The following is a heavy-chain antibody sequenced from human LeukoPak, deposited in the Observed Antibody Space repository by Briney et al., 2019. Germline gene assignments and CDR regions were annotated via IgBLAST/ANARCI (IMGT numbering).Heavy chain of an antibody. CDR2: IKNDGTTT. V-gene: IGHV3-74*01. CDR1: GFAFSRSW. Sequence: GGSLRLSCAASGFAFSRSWIHWVRQAPGKGLVWVSHIKNDGTTTTYADSVRGRFTISRDNAKNTVSLQMNSLRAEDTAVYYCASGGGYAMAVWGQGTTVTASS. J-gene: IGHJ6*02. CDR3: ASGGGYAMAV. D-gene: IGHD4-23*01.